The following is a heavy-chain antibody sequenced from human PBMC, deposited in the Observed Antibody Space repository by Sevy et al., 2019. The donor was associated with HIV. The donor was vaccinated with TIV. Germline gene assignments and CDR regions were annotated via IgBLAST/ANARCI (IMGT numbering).Heavy chain of an antibody. Sequence: GGSLRLSCAASGFTFSTYWMTWVRQAPGKGLEWVANIKQDGTDTNYVDSVRGRFTISRDNGRNLLYLHVNSLAAEDTAVYFCEGDLADWGSFHYSSWGRGVLVTVSS. V-gene: IGHV3-7*01. CDR3: EGDLADWGSFHYSS. D-gene: IGHD3-16*01. CDR1: GFTFSTYW. J-gene: IGHJ4*02. CDR2: IKQDGTDT.